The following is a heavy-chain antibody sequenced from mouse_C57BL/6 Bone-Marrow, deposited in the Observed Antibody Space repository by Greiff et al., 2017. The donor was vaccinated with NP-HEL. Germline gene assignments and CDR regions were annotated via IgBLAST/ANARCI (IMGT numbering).Heavy chain of an antibody. D-gene: IGHD2-1*01. CDR1: GYTFTSYG. Sequence: VHVKQSGAELVRPGSSVKMSCKTSGYTFTSYGINWVKQRPGQGLEWIGYIYIGNGYTEYNEKFKGKATLTSDTSSSTAYMQLSSLTSEDSAIYFCASPYLLLDWYFDVWGTGTTVTVSS. J-gene: IGHJ1*03. CDR3: ASPYLLLDWYFDV. V-gene: IGHV1-58*01. CDR2: IYIGNGYT.